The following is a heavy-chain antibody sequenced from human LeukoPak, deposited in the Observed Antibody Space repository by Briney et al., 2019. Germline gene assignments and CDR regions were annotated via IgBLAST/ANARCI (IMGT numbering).Heavy chain of an antibody. V-gene: IGHV1-8*03. Sequence: VASVKVSCKASVYTFTSYDTNWVRQATGQGLEWMGWMNPNSGNTGYAQKFQGRVTITRNTSISTAYMELSSLRSEDTAVYYCARGRGSSWYRWFDPWGQGTLVTVTS. CDR2: MNPNSGNT. CDR3: ARGRGSSWYRWFDP. CDR1: VYTFTSYD. J-gene: IGHJ5*02. D-gene: IGHD6-13*01.